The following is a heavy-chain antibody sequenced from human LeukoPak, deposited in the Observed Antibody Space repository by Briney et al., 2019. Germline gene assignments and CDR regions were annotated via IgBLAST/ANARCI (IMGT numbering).Heavy chain of an antibody. V-gene: IGHV3-48*03. CDR3: ARPKTSNCNYEGEGGYFDY. D-gene: IGHD1-7*01. CDR1: GFTFSSYE. Sequence: GGSLRLSCAASGFTFSSYEMNWVRQAPGKGLEWVSYISSSGSTIYYADSVKGRFTISRDNAKNSLYLQMNSLRAEDTAVYYCARPKTSNCNYEGEGGYFDYWGQGTLVTVSS. J-gene: IGHJ4*02. CDR2: ISSSGSTI.